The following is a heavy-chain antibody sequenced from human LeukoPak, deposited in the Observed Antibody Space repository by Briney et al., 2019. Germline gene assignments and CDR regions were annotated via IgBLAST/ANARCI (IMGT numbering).Heavy chain of an antibody. CDR2: IKQDGSEK. D-gene: IGHD5-18*01. CDR3: ARDVEYSYGYEYYYYCMDV. Sequence: GGSLRLSCAASGFTFSSYWMSWVRQAPGKGLEWVANIKQDGSEKYYVDSVKGRFTISRDNAKNSLYLQMNSLRAEDTAVYYCARDVEYSYGYEYYYYCMDVWGQGTTVTVSS. V-gene: IGHV3-7*01. J-gene: IGHJ6*02. CDR1: GFTFSSYW.